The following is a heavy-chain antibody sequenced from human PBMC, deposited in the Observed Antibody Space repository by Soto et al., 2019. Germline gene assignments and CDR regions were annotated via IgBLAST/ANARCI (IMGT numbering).Heavy chain of an antibody. V-gene: IGHV3-21*01. CDR2: ISSSSSYI. Sequence: GGSLRLSCAASGFTFSSYSMNWVRQAPGKGLEWVSSISSSSSYIYYADSVKGRFTISRDNAKNSLYLQMNSLRAEDTAVYYCARDRLQRPYYGTDVWGQGTTVTVS. CDR3: ARDRLQRPYYGTDV. CDR1: GFTFSSYS. J-gene: IGHJ6*02. D-gene: IGHD4-4*01.